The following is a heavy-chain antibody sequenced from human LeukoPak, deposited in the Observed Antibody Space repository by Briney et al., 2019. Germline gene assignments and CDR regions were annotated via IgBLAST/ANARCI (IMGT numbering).Heavy chain of an antibody. J-gene: IGHJ1*01. CDR2: ISYDGSNK. D-gene: IGHD6-13*01. CDR1: GFTFSSYA. CDR3: ARGPSHSSSWYGGYFQH. V-gene: IGHV3-30-3*01. Sequence: PGRSLRLSCAASGFTFSSYAMHWVRQAPGKGLEWVAVISYDGSNKYYADSVKGRFTISRDNSKNTLYLQMNSLRAEDTAVYYCARGPSHSSSWYGGYFQHWGQGTLVTVSS.